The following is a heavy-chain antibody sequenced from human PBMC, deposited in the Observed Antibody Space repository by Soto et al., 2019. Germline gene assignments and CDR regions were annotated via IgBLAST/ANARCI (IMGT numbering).Heavy chain of an antibody. Sequence: SETLSLTCTVSGGSISSGDYYWSWIRQPPGKGLEWIGYIYYSGSTYYNPSLKSRVTISVDTSKNQFSLKLSSGTAADAAVYYCAREAAWFGEYAFDPWGQGTLVTVSS. CDR1: GGSISSGDYY. CDR3: AREAAWFGEYAFDP. J-gene: IGHJ5*02. V-gene: IGHV4-30-4*01. D-gene: IGHD3-10*01. CDR2: IYYSGST.